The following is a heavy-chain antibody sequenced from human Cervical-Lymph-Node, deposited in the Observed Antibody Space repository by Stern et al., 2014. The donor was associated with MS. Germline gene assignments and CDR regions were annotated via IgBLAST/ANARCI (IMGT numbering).Heavy chain of an antibody. V-gene: IGHV3-23*04. D-gene: IGHD6-13*01. CDR3: AKDLGGSNIFSWPDNYFDY. J-gene: IGHJ4*02. Sequence: EVQLVESGGGLVQPGGSLRLSCAASGFTFSSYAMSWVRQAPGKGLEWVSAISGSGGSTYYADSVKGRFTISRDNSKNTLYLQMNSLRAEDTAVYYCAKDLGGSNIFSWPDNYFDYWGQGTLVTVSS. CDR2: ISGSGGST. CDR1: GFTFSSYA.